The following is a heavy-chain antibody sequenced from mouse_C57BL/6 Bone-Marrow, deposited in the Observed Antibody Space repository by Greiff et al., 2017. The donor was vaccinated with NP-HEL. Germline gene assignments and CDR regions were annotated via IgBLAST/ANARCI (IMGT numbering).Heavy chain of an antibody. CDR1: GYAFSSYW. Sequence: VKLMESGAELVKPGASVKISCKASGYAFSSYWMNWVKQRPGKGLEWIGQIYPGDGDTNYNGKFKGKATLTADKSSSTAYMQLSSLTSEDSAVYFCAREGDGYRRGGFAYWGQGTLVTVSA. D-gene: IGHD2-3*01. CDR3: AREGDGYRRGGFAY. CDR2: IYPGDGDT. V-gene: IGHV1-80*01. J-gene: IGHJ3*01.